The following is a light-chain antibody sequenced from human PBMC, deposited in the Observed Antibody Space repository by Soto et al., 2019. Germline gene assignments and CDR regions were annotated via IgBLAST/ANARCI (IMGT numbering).Light chain of an antibody. J-gene: IGLJ1*01. CDR3: CSYAGSYTSYV. CDR2: DVS. CDR1: SSDVDGYNY. V-gene: IGLV2-11*01. Sequence: QSVLTQPRSVSGSPGQSVTISCTGTSSDVDGYNYVSWYQQHPGKAPKLMIYDVSERPSGVPDRFSGSKSGNTASLTISGLRAEDEADYYCCSYAGSYTSYVFGTGTKVTVL.